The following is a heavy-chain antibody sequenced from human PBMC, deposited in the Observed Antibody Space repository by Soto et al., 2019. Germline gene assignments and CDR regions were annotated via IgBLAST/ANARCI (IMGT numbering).Heavy chain of an antibody. CDR1: GGSISSSSYY. CDR3: ARDDYDGSGNRYFDY. J-gene: IGHJ4*02. Sequence: QLQLQESGPGLVKPSETLSLTCTVSGGSISSSSYYWGWIRQPPGKGLEWIGSIYYSGSTYYNPCLKRRVTISVDTSKNQCSLKLSSVTAADTAVYYCARDDYDGSGNRYFDYWGQGTLVTVSS. D-gene: IGHD3-10*01. V-gene: IGHV4-39*02. CDR2: IYYSGST.